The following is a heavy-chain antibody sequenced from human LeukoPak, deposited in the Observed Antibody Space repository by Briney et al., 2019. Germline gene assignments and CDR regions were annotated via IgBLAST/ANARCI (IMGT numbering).Heavy chain of an antibody. D-gene: IGHD2-15*01. CDR2: IKQDGSDK. J-gene: IGHJ4*02. CDR1: GFSFGDYG. CDR3: ARSLGYCSAGSCFPFDY. V-gene: IGHV3-7*03. Sequence: PGGSLRLSCSGSGFSFGDYGINWVRQAQGKGLEWVANIKQDGSDKYYVDSVKGRFTISRDNAKNSLYLQMNSLRAEDTAVYYCARSLGYCSAGSCFPFDYWGQGTLVTVSS.